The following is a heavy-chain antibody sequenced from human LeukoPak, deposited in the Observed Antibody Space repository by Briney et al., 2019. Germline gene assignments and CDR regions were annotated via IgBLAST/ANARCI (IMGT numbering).Heavy chain of an antibody. CDR3: ARGRGFSPGVPVTGFDI. J-gene: IGHJ3*02. CDR1: GFDFSDYW. Sequence: PGGSLRVSCAASGFDFSDYWMTWVRQAPGKGLEWVANIKQDGSEKYYVDSVKGRFTISRDNARNSLYLQMRSLRAEDTAVYYCARGRGFSPGVPVTGFDIWGQGTRVTVSS. D-gene: IGHD1-1*01. V-gene: IGHV3-7*01. CDR2: IKQDGSEK.